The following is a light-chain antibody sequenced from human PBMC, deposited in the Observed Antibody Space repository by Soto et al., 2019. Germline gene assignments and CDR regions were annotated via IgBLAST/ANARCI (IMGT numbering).Light chain of an antibody. CDR3: CSYAGSSTFYV. CDR1: SSDVGSYNL. Sequence: QSVLTQPASVSGSPGQSITISCTGTSSDVGSYNLVSWYRQHPGKAPKLMIYESSKRPSGVSDRFSGSKSGNTASLTISGLQAEDEADYYCCSYAGSSTFYVFGTGTKLTVL. J-gene: IGLJ1*01. CDR2: ESS. V-gene: IGLV2-23*01.